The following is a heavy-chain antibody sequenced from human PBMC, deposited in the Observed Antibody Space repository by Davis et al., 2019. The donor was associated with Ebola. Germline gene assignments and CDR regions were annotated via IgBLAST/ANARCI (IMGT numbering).Heavy chain of an antibody. CDR3: AGDFDSSGLWRRHEAFDI. J-gene: IGHJ3*02. Sequence: GESLKISCAASGFSFSGYWMHWVRQAPGKGLLWVSRINSDGSSTSYADSVKGRFTISRDNAKNTLYLQMNSLRAEDTAVYYCAGDFDSSGLWRRHEAFDIRGQGTMVTVSS. CDR2: INSDGSST. V-gene: IGHV3-74*01. D-gene: IGHD3-22*01. CDR1: GFSFSGYW.